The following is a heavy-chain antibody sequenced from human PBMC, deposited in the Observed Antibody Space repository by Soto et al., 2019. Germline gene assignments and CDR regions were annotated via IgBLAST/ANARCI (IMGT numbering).Heavy chain of an antibody. CDR1: GFTFSSYE. V-gene: IGHV3-48*03. CDR2: IRDSGHTF. Sequence: EARLVESGGALVQPGGSLRLSCAASGFTFSSYEMTWVRQAPGRGLEWVSYIRDSGHTFHYGDSVKGRFTISRDNAKNALRLPMNSLTVEDTAVYYCARIGAGGWAVPVDFWGQGTLVTVSS. J-gene: IGHJ4*02. CDR3: ARIGAGGWAVPVDF. D-gene: IGHD3-16*01.